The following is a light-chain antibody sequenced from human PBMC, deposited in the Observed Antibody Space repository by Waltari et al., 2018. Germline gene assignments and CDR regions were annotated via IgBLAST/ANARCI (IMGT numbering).Light chain of an antibody. CDR1: QSVSRT. CDR2: DAS. V-gene: IGKV3-20*01. Sequence: ELVLTQSPGTLSLSAGDRATLSCRASQSVSRTLAWYQQKPGKAPRLLIYDASTWATGIPDRFSGSGSGTDFSLTISRLEPEDFAVYYCQKYGTLPATFGQGTKVQIK. CDR3: QKYGTLPAT. J-gene: IGKJ1*01.